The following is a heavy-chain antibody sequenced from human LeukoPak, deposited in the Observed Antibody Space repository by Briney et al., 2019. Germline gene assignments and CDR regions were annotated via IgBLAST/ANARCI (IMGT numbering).Heavy chain of an antibody. CDR2: ISSSSSTI. CDR3: ARDGQGIYEYSSSSGNYYYYGMDV. J-gene: IGHJ6*02. V-gene: IGHV3-48*02. Sequence: PGGSLRLSCAASGFTFSSYSMNWVRQAPGKGLEWVSYISSSSSTIYYADSVKGRFTISRDNAKNSLYLQMNSLRDEDTAVYYCARDGQGIYEYSSSSGNYYYYGMDVWGQGTTVTVSS. D-gene: IGHD6-6*01. CDR1: GFTFSSYS.